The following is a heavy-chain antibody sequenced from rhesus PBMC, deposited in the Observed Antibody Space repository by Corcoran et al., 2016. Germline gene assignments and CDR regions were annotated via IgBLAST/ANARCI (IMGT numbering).Heavy chain of an antibody. CDR3: ARVPGYFEF. CDR1: GGSVSISNW. Sequence: QVQLQESGPGLVKPSETLSLTCAVSGGSVSISNWWSWIREPTGKGLEWIGNISGSSGSTYNNPPLKSRVTISTDTTKNQFSLKLRSVAAAETAVYYCARVPGYFEFWGQGALVTVSS. J-gene: IGHJ1*01. V-gene: IGHV4-65*01. CDR2: ISGSSGST.